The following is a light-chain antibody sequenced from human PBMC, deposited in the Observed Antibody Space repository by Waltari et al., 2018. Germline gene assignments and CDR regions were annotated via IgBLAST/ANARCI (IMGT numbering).Light chain of an antibody. CDR3: AAWDDSLNGVV. CDR2: SNN. V-gene: IGLV1-44*01. Sequence: QSVLTQPPSASGTPGQRVRISCSGSSSNTGSNTVNWYQQLPGTAPKLLIYSNNQRPSGVPDRFSGSKSGTSASLAISGLQSEDEADYYCAAWDDSLNGVVFGGGTKLTVL. CDR1: SSNTGSNT. J-gene: IGLJ2*01.